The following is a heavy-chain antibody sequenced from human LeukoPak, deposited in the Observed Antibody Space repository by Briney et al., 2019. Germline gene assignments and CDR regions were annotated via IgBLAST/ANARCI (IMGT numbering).Heavy chain of an antibody. J-gene: IGHJ4*02. D-gene: IGHD3-10*01. V-gene: IGHV3-23*01. CDR2: ISGSGGST. CDR3: AKDPARSGLWFGELLSDY. CDR1: GFTFSSYA. Sequence: GGSLRLSCAASGFTFSSYAMSWVRQAPGEGLEWVSAISGSGGSTYYADSVKGRFTISRDNSKNTLYLQMNSLRAEDTAVYYCAKDPARSGLWFGELLSDYWGQGTLVTVSS.